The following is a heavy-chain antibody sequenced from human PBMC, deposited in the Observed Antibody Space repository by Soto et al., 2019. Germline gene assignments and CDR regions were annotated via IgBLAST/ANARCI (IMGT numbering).Heavy chain of an antibody. J-gene: IGHJ4*02. CDR3: AKDQGSSWYEIDY. CDR1: GGANNGSSDY. D-gene: IGHD6-13*01. Sequence: NPSDTVALTGTLGGGANNGSSDYGGWIRQPPGKGLEWIGSIFYSGSTYYNPSLKSRVPISVDRSKNQFSLKLSSVTAEDTAVYYCAKDQGSSWYEIDYWGQGTLVTVSS. CDR2: IFYSGST. V-gene: IGHV4-39*07.